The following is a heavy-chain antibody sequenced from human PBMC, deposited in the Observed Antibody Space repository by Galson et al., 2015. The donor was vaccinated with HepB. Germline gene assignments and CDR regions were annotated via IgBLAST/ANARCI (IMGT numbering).Heavy chain of an antibody. CDR3: ASSEIGYYDFWSGYPRVDY. CDR1: GGTFSSYA. Sequence: SVKVSCKASGGTFSSYAISWVRQAPGQGLEWMGGIIPIFGTANYAQKFQGRVTITADESTSTAYMELSSLRSEDTAVYYCASSEIGYYDFWSGYPRVDYWGQGTLVTVSS. D-gene: IGHD3-3*01. J-gene: IGHJ4*02. V-gene: IGHV1-69*13. CDR2: IIPIFGTA.